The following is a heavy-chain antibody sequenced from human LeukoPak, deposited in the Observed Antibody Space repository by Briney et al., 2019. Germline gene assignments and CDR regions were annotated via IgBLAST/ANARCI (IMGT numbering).Heavy chain of an antibody. V-gene: IGHV3-30*02. CDR1: GFTFSSYG. D-gene: IGHD1-1*01. J-gene: IGHJ5*02. CDR3: AKEAIGYPHNWFDP. Sequence: GGSLRLSCAASGFTFSSYGMHWVRQAPGKGLEWVAFIRYDGSNKYYADSVKGRFTISRDNSKNTLYLQMNSLRAEDTAVYYCAKEAIGYPHNWFDPWGQGTLVTVSS. CDR2: IRYDGSNK.